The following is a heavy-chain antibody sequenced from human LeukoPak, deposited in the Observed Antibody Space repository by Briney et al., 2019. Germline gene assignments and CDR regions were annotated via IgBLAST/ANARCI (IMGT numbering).Heavy chain of an antibody. CDR2: ISYDGSNK. CDR3: AKGVVVAPDVTPFDY. D-gene: IGHD2-2*01. CDR1: GLIFSSYG. J-gene: IGHJ4*02. V-gene: IGHV3-30*18. Sequence: GRSLRLSCAASGLIFSSYGMHWVRQAPGKGLEWVTVISYDGSNKYYADSVKGRFTISRDNSKNTLYLQMNSLRAEDTAVYYCAKGVVVAPDVTPFDYWGQGTLVTVSS.